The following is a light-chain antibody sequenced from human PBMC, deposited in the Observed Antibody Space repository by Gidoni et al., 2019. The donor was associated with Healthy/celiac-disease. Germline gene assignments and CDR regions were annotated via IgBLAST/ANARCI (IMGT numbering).Light chain of an antibody. J-gene: IGKJ1*01. Sequence: EIVLTQFPGTLSLSQGERATLSCRASQSVSSSYLAWYQQKPGQAPRLLIYGASSRATGIPDRFSGSGSGTDFTLTISRLEPEDFAVYYCQQYGSSPLWTFGQGTKVEIK. CDR3: QQYGSSPLWT. CDR1: QSVSSSY. CDR2: GAS. V-gene: IGKV3-20*01.